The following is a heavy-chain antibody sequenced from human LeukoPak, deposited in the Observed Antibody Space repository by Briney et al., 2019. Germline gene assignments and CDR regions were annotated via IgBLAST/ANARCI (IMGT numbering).Heavy chain of an antibody. V-gene: IGHV3-48*04. Sequence: PGGSLRLSCAASGFTFSSYSMNWVRQAPGKGLEWVSYISSSSTIYYADSVKGRFTISRDNAKNSLYLQMNSLRAEDTAVYYCARDVYCSGGSCSDYWGQGTLVTVSS. D-gene: IGHD2-15*01. J-gene: IGHJ4*02. CDR1: GFTFSSYS. CDR2: ISSSSTI. CDR3: ARDVYCSGGSCSDY.